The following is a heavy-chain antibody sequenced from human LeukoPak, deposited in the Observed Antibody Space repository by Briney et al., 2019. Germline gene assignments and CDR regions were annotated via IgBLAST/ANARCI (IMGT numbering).Heavy chain of an antibody. Sequence: GGSLRLSCAASGFTFSSYAMNWVRQAPGKGLERVSAAGSTGVSTFYADSVKGRFTVSRDNSKNTLSLQMNSLRAEDTAVYYCAKDPGVVPAHYFDYWGQGILVTVSS. V-gene: IGHV3-23*01. D-gene: IGHD2-2*01. J-gene: IGHJ4*02. CDR3: AKDPGVVPAHYFDY. CDR2: AGSTGVST. CDR1: GFTFSSYA.